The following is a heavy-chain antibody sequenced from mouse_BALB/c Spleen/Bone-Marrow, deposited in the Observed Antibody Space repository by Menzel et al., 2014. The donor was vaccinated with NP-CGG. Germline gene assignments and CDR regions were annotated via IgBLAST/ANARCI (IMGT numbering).Heavy chain of an antibody. CDR1: GSTLNSYW. D-gene: IGHD2-1*01. V-gene: IGHV1-5*01. J-gene: IGHJ2*01. CDR3: AGYGNYLFDY. CDR2: TYTGNNDS. Sequence: EVQLQESGTVLARPGASEKMSCKASGSTLNSYWMHWVQQRPAQGLEWISATYTGNNDSSYNQNINDKAKLTTGTSTNTAYMELRSLTYEDSAVDYCAGYGNYLFDYGGQGTPGTVSS.